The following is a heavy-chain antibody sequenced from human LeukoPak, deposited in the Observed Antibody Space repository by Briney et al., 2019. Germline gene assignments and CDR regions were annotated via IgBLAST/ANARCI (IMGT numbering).Heavy chain of an antibody. J-gene: IGHJ3*02. D-gene: IGHD2-8*02. V-gene: IGHV1-69*05. CDR3: ARDLVLDTDTFDI. CDR2: IIPIFGTA. Sequence: GSSVKVSCKASGGTFSSYAISWVRQAPGQGLEWMGGIIPIFGTANYAQKFQGRVTITTDESTSTAYMELSSLRSEDTAVYYCARDLVLDTDTFDIWGQGTMVTVSS. CDR1: GGTFSSYA.